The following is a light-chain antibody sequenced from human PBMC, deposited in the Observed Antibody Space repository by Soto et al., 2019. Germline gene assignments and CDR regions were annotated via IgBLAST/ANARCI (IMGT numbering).Light chain of an antibody. J-gene: IGKJ4*01. Sequence: EIVLTQSPATLSLSPGERATLSCRASPSVSSYLAWYPQKPGKAPMLLIYDASNRATGIPARFSGSGSGTDFTLTISSLETEDFAVYYCQQRSNWPPMLTFGGGTKVEIK. CDR1: PSVSSY. V-gene: IGKV3-11*01. CDR2: DAS. CDR3: QQRSNWPPMLT.